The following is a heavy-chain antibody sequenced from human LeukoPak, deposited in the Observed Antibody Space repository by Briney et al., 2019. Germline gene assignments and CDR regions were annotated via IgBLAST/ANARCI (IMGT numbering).Heavy chain of an antibody. J-gene: IGHJ4*02. Sequence: SETLSLTCAVYGGSFSGYYWSWIRQPPGKGLEWIGEINHSGSTNYNPSLKSRVTISVDTSKNQLSLKLSSVTAADTAVYYCARVELLWFGELDYWGQGTLVTVSS. D-gene: IGHD3-10*01. CDR1: GGSFSGYY. CDR3: ARVELLWFGELDY. CDR2: INHSGST. V-gene: IGHV4-34*01.